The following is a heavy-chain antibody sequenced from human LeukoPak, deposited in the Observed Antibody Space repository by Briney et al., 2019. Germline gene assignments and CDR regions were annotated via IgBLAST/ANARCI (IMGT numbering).Heavy chain of an antibody. CDR3: ARGSRDGYNWYYFDY. D-gene: IGHD5-24*01. CDR2: IYYSGST. Sequence: ASETLSLTCTVSGGSISSGGYYWSWIRQHPGKGLEWIGYIYYSGSTYYNPSLKSRVTISVDTSKNQFSLKLSSVTAADTAVYYCARGSRDGYNWYYFDYWGQGTLVTVSS. V-gene: IGHV4-31*03. CDR1: GGSISSGGYY. J-gene: IGHJ4*02.